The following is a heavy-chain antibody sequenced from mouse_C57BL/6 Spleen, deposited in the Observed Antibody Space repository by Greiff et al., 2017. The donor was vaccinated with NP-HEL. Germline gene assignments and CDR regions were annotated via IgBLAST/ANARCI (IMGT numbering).Heavy chain of an antibody. CDR3: ARDRGTGRYYFDY. D-gene: IGHD4-1*01. V-gene: IGHV5-4*01. CDR2: ISDGGSYT. Sequence: EVKLVESGGGLVKPGGSLKLSCAASGFTFSSYAMSWVRQTPEKRLEWVATISDGGSYTYYPDNVKGRFTISRDNAKNNLYLQMSHLKSEDTAMYYCARDRGTGRYYFDYWGQGTTLTVSS. CDR1: GFTFSSYA. J-gene: IGHJ2*01.